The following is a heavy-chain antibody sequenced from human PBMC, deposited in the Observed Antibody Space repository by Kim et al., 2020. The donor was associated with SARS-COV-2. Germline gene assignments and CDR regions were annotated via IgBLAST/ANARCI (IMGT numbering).Heavy chain of an antibody. CDR3: ARDDQYDYVWGNYRYGYYYYGMDV. CDR2: ISSSSSTI. CDR1: GFTFSSYS. V-gene: IGHV3-48*04. Sequence: GGSLRLSCAASGFTFSSYSMNWVRQAPGKGLEWVSYISSSSSTIYYADSVKGRFTISRDNAKNSLYLQMNSLRAEDTAVYYCARDDQYDYVWGNYRYGYYYYGMDVWGQGTTVTVSS. J-gene: IGHJ6*02. D-gene: IGHD3-16*02.